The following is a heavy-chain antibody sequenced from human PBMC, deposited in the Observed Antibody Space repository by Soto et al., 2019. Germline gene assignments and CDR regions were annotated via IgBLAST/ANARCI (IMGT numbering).Heavy chain of an antibody. CDR2: MNPNSGNT. CDR1: GYTFTSYD. Sequence: ASVKVSCKASGYTFTSYDINWVRQATGQGLEWMGWMNPNSGNTGYAQKFRGRVTMTRNTSISTAYMELSSLKASDTATYYCARLGFDYDFLSGYYNVHHYYGIDVWGQGTMVTVSS. D-gene: IGHD3-3*01. J-gene: IGHJ6*02. CDR3: ARLGFDYDFLSGYYNVHHYYGIDV. V-gene: IGHV1-8*01.